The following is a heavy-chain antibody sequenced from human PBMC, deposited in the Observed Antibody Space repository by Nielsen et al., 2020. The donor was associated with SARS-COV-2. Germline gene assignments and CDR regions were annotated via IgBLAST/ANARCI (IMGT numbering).Heavy chain of an antibody. V-gene: IGHV3-48*01. Sequence: GGSLRLSCAASGFTFDDYTMHWVRQAPGKGLEWVSYISSSSSTIYYADSVKGRFTISRDNAKNSLYLQMNSLRAEDTAVYYCARSVYCSGGSCYLYYYYYMDVWGKGTTVTVSS. J-gene: IGHJ6*03. CDR1: GFTFDDYT. CDR2: ISSSSSTI. D-gene: IGHD2-15*01. CDR3: ARSVYCSGGSCYLYYYYYMDV.